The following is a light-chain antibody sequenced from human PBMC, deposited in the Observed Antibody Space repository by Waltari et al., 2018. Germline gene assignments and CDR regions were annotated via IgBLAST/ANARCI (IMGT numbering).Light chain of an antibody. CDR2: GAS. CDR1: QSVSSN. V-gene: IGKV3-15*01. CDR3: QQYNNWPPYMYT. J-gene: IGKJ2*01. Sequence: IVMTQSPATLSVSPGERATLSCRASQSVSSNLAWYQQKPGQAPRLLIYGASTRATGIPARFSGSGSGTEFTLTISSLQSEDFAVYYCQQYNNWPPYMYTFGQGTKLEIK.